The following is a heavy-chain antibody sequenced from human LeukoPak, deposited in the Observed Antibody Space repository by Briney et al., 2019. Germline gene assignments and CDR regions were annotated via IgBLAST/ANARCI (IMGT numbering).Heavy chain of an antibody. CDR3: ARAPGEGWFDP. D-gene: IGHD4-17*01. J-gene: IGHJ5*02. CDR2: IKQDGSEK. V-gene: IGHV3-7*01. CDR1: GFTFSSYW. Sequence: GGSLRLSCAASGFTFSSYWTSWVRQAPGKGLEWAASIKQDGSEKYYVDSVKGRFTISRDNAKNSLYLQMNSLRAEDTALYYCARAPGEGWFDPWGQGTLVTVSS.